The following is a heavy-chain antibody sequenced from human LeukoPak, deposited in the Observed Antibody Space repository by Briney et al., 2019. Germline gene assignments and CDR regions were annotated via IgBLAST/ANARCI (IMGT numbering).Heavy chain of an antibody. Sequence: PGGSLRLSCAASGFTFSSYGMRWVRQAPGKGLEWVAVISYDGSNKYYADSVKGRFTISRDNSKNTLYLQMNSLRAEDTAVYYCAKGEGRAVAGTIYYYYGMDVWGQGTTVTVSS. J-gene: IGHJ6*02. D-gene: IGHD6-19*01. V-gene: IGHV3-30*18. CDR2: ISYDGSNK. CDR3: AKGEGRAVAGTIYYYYGMDV. CDR1: GFTFSSYG.